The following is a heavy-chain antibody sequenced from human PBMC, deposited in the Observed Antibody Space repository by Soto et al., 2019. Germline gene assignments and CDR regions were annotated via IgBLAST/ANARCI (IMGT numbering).Heavy chain of an antibody. Sequence: EVQLVESGGGLVQPGGSLRLSCAASGFTFSTYWVTWVRQPPGKGLEWVANMDQHGSERYYVDSVRGRFTISRDNAKNSLYLQMNSLRAEDTAVYYCVCGGNYFVYWGQGTLVTVSP. CDR1: GFTFSTYW. CDR3: VCGGNYFVY. J-gene: IGHJ4*02. CDR2: MDQHGSER. V-gene: IGHV3-7*01. D-gene: IGHD3-16*01.